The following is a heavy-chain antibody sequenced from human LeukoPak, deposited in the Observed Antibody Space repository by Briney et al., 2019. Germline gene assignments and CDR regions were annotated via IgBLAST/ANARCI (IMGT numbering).Heavy chain of an antibody. CDR2: IGTSSTTI. V-gene: IGHV3-48*01. CDR3: ARFAAGGSYYYYMDV. Sequence: GGSLRLSCAASGFTFSSYTMNWVRQPPGKGLEWISNIGTSSTTIYYADSVKGRFTISRDNAKNSLSLQMNSLRADDTAVYYCARFAAGGSYYYYMDVWGKGTTVTASS. CDR1: GFTFSSYT. J-gene: IGHJ6*03. D-gene: IGHD6-25*01.